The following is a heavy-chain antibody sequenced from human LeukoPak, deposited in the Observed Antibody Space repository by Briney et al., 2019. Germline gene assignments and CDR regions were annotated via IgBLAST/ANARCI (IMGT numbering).Heavy chain of an antibody. CDR3: ARLVVVAASWFDP. V-gene: IGHV3-30-3*01. CDR1: GFTFSSYA. Sequence: GGSLRFSCAASGFTFSSYAMHWVRQAPGKGLEWVAVISYDGSNKYYADSVKGRFTISRDNSKNTLYLQMNSLRAEDTAVYYCARLVVVAASWFDPWGQGTLVTVSS. CDR2: ISYDGSNK. D-gene: IGHD2-15*01. J-gene: IGHJ5*02.